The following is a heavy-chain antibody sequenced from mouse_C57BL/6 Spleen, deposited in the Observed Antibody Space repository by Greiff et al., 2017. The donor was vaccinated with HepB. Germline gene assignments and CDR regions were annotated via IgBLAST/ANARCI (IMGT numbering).Heavy chain of an antibody. CDR2: ISSGRSTI. CDR1: GFTFSDYG. D-gene: IGHD1-1*01. V-gene: IGHV5-17*01. J-gene: IGHJ3*01. CDR3: ARGGGSSSAWFAY. Sequence: EVKVVESGGGLVKPGGSLKLSCAASGFTFSDYGMHWVRQAPEKGLEWVAYISSGRSTIYYADTVKGRFTISRDNAKNTLFLQMTRLRSEDTAMYYCARGGGSSSAWFAYWGQGTLVTVSA.